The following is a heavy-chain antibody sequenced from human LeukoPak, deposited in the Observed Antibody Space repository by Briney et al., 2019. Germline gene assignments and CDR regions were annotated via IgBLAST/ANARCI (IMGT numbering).Heavy chain of an antibody. V-gene: IGHV3-33*08. J-gene: IGHJ4*02. CDR2: ISYDGKDK. Sequence: PGRSLRLSCATSGFTFSNFGMNWVRQAPGKGLQWMAFISYDGKDKYYSDSVKGRITISRDNSKSTLYVQMDSLRAEDTAVYYCARGHWGLDCWGQGTLVTVSS. CDR1: GFTFSNFG. CDR3: ARGHWGLDC. D-gene: IGHD3-16*01.